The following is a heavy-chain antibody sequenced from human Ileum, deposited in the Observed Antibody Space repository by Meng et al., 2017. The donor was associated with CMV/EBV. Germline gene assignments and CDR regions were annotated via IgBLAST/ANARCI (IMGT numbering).Heavy chain of an antibody. CDR3: GRDLEVPSRSLGY. J-gene: IGHJ4*02. V-gene: IGHV3-74*01. Sequence: EVQLVESGGGLVQPGXPLRLACAASGFTCSDSWMHWVRQAAGKGLVWVSRINGDGTSTTYADAVKGRFTISKDNAKTTLYQQMNGLRAEDTAVYSCGRDLEVPSRSLGYWGQGTLVTVSS. D-gene: IGHD2-2*01. CDR1: GFTCSDSW. CDR2: INGDGTST.